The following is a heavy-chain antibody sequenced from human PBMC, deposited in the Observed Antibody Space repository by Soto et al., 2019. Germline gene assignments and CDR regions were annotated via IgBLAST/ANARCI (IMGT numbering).Heavy chain of an antibody. D-gene: IGHD6-19*01. V-gene: IGHV3-30*18. CDR3: AKDGRIAVAGSFDY. J-gene: IGHJ4*02. Sequence: GGSLRLSCAASGFTFSSYGMHWVRQAPGKGLEWVAVISYDGSNKYYADSVKGRFTISRDNSKNTLYLQMNSLRAEDTAVYYCAKDGRIAVAGSFDYWGQGTLVTVSS. CDR2: ISYDGSNK. CDR1: GFTFSSYG.